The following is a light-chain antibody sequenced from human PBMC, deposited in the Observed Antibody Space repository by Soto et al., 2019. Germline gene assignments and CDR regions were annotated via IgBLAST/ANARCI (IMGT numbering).Light chain of an antibody. CDR2: GAS. Sequence: EIVMTQSPATLSVSPGERATLSCRASQSVSSNLAWYQQKPGQAPRLLIYGASTRATGIPARFSGSGSGTEFTLTISSLQSEDFAVYYCQQYNNWWGETFGQGTKVEIK. CDR1: QSVSSN. J-gene: IGKJ1*01. CDR3: QQYNNWWGET. V-gene: IGKV3-15*01.